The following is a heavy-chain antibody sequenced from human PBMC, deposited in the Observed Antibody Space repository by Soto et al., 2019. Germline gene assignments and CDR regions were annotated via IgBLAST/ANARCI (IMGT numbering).Heavy chain of an antibody. J-gene: IGHJ4*02. CDR2: INAGNGNT. V-gene: IGHV1-3*01. D-gene: IGHD6-19*01. CDR3: ARDLGGWPDY. Sequence: GASVKVSCKASGYTFTSYGVNWVRQAPGQRLECLGWINAGNGNTKYSQKFQDRVTITRDTSASTAYMELSSLRSEDTAVYYCARDLGGWPDYWGQGTLVTVSS. CDR1: GYTFTSYG.